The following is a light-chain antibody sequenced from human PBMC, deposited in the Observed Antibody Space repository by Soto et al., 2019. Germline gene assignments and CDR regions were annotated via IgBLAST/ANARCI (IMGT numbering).Light chain of an antibody. V-gene: IGLV2-14*03. CDR2: DVA. Sequence: QSVLTQPASVSDSPGQSITISCTGTSSDVGGSNFVSWYQQHPAKPPKLIIYDVANRPSGVSNRFSGSKSGSTASLIISRLQTEDEADYYCVSYTSSTTYVLGTGTKGTV. CDR1: SSDVGGSNF. J-gene: IGLJ1*01. CDR3: VSYTSSTTYV.